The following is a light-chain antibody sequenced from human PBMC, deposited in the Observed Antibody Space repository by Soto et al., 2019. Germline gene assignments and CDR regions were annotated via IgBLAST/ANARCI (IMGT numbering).Light chain of an antibody. J-gene: IGKJ4*01. CDR2: DAS. V-gene: IGKV1-33*01. Sequence: DIQMTQSPSSLSASVGDRVTITCQASQDITNSLNWYQQKPGKAPNLLIFDASNLDAGVPSRFSGSVSGTYFTFTIHSLQPEDVATYYCQQYDHLSLTFGGGTKVEIK. CDR3: QQYDHLSLT. CDR1: QDITNS.